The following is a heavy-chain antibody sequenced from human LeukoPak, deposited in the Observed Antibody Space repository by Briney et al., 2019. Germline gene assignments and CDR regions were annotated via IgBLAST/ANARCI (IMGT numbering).Heavy chain of an antibody. Sequence: GGSLRLSCAASGFTFSSYWMHWVRQAPGKGLVWVSRINTDGSSTSYADSVKGRFTISRDNSKNTVYLQMNSLITEDTAMYYCARDQSSGGRWLDYWGRGTLVTVSS. CDR2: INTDGSST. CDR3: ARDQSSGGRWLDY. D-gene: IGHD2-15*01. CDR1: GFTFSSYW. V-gene: IGHV3-74*01. J-gene: IGHJ4*02.